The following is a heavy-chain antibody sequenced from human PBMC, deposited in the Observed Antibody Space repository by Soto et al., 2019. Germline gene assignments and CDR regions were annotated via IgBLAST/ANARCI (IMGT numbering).Heavy chain of an antibody. V-gene: IGHV3-7*01. J-gene: IGHJ4*02. CDR2: IKQDGSEK. Sequence: GGSLRLSCAASGFTFSSYWMSWVRQAPGKGLEWVANIKQDGSEKYYVDSVKGRFTIPRDNAKDSLYLQMNSLRAEDTAVYYCARQSGFWSGENIDYWGQGTLVTVSS. CDR1: GFTFSSYW. D-gene: IGHD3-3*01. CDR3: ARQSGFWSGENIDY.